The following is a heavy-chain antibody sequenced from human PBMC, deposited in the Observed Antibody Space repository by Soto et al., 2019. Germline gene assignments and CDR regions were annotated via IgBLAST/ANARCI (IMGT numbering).Heavy chain of an antibody. CDR1: GFTFSSHW. D-gene: IGHD1-20*01. CDR2: LNSDGSSI. Sequence: EVQLVESGGGLVPPGGSLRLSCAASGFTFSSHWMHWVRQAPGKGLVWVSRLNSDGSSINYADSVRGRFTISRDNAKNTLYLQVNILRAEDTAVYYCARGGLYKYYCDYWGQGTLVTVSS. V-gene: IGHV3-74*01. CDR3: ARGGLYKYYCDY. J-gene: IGHJ4*02.